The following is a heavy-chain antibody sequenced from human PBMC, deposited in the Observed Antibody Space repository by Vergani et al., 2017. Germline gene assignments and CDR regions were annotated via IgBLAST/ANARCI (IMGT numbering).Heavy chain of an antibody. CDR1: GFTFSNYH. Sequence: EVQMLESGGGLVQPGGSRRLSCVASGFTFSNYHMNWFRQAPGKGLEWVSTISGGDDTSAYAESVKGLFTISRENSKNTLYLQMNSLRAEDTAVYYCGKLTHGTLLMGGPIWGHWGQGTLVTVSS. V-gene: IGHV3-23*01. CDR2: ISGGDDTS. J-gene: IGHJ4*02. D-gene: IGHD1/OR15-1a*01. CDR3: GKLTHGTLLMGGPIWGH.